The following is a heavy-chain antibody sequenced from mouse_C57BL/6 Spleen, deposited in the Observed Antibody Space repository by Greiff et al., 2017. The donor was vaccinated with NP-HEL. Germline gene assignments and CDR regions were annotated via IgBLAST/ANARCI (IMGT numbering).Heavy chain of an antibody. Sequence: EVQRVESGGGLVKPGGSLKLSCAASGFTFSSYAMSWVRQTPEKRLEWVATISDGGSYTYYPDNVKGRFTISRDNAKNNLYLQMSHLKSEDTAMYYCARDRNYYGSSPGYFDYWGKGTTLTVSS. CDR3: ARDRNYYGSSPGYFDY. CDR1: GFTFSSYA. V-gene: IGHV5-4*01. J-gene: IGHJ2*01. D-gene: IGHD1-1*01. CDR2: ISDGGSYT.